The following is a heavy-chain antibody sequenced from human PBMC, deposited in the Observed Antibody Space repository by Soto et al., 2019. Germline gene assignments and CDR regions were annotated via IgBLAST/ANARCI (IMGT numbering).Heavy chain of an antibody. D-gene: IGHD6-19*01. CDR1: GFPFSSYG. J-gene: IGHJ4*02. CDR3: ARVPEIAVAAYYDY. V-gene: IGHV3-33*01. Sequence: GGSLRLSCAASGFPFSSYGMHWVRKAPGKGLEWVAVIWYDGSNKYYADSVKGRFTISRDNSKNTLYLQMNSLRAEDTAVYYCARVPEIAVAAYYDYWGQGTLVTVSS. CDR2: IWYDGSNK.